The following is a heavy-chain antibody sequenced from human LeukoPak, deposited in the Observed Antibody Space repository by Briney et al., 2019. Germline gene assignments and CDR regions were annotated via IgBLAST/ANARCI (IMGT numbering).Heavy chain of an antibody. CDR2: IYHSGST. D-gene: IGHD6-19*01. J-gene: IGHJ5*02. V-gene: IGHV4-38-2*02. CDR1: GYAISSGYY. Sequence: PSETLSLTCDVSGYAISSGYYWGWIRQPPGKRLEWIGSIYHSGSTYYNPSLKSRVTISVDTSKNQFSLKLSSVTAADTAVYYCARETPGYSSGADWEPWGQGTLVTVSS. CDR3: ARETPGYSSGADWEP.